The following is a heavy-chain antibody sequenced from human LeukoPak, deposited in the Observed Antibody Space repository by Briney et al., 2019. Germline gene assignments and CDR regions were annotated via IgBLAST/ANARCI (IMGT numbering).Heavy chain of an antibody. Sequence: ASVKVSCKASGYTFTSYSISWVRQAPGQGLEWMGWISAYNGNTNYAQKLQGRVTMTTDTSTSTAYMELRSLRSDDTAVYYCASFAGGYYGSGSYYNSPNDYWGQGTLVTVSS. CDR1: GYTFTSYS. CDR2: ISAYNGNT. J-gene: IGHJ4*02. CDR3: ASFAGGYYGSGSYYNSPNDY. D-gene: IGHD3-10*01. V-gene: IGHV1-18*01.